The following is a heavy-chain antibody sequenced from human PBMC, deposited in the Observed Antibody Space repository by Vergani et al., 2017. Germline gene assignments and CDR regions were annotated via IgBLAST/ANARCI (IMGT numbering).Heavy chain of an antibody. CDR1: GFTLSNYH. J-gene: IGHJ4*02. CDR3: AKHFRGWGIDY. Sequence: QVQLVESGGGVVQRGGSLRLSCATSGFTLSNYHMQWIRQGPGKGLEFVAFIQFDGSNQYYADSVKGRFTLYRDFSKNTLCLPMNSLRTDDTATYYCAKHFRGWGIDYWGQGTQVIVSS. V-gene: IGHV3-30*02. CDR2: IQFDGSNQ. D-gene: IGHD3-16*01.